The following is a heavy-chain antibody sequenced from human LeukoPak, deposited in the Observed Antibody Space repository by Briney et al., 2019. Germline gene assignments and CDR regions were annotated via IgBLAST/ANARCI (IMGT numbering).Heavy chain of an antibody. D-gene: IGHD4-17*01. J-gene: IGHJ4*02. V-gene: IGHV3-23*01. Sequence: AGGSLRLSCAASGFTFSSYSMSWVRQAPGKGLEGVSAISGSGSSTYYADSVKGRFTSSRDNSKNTLYLQMNSLRAEDTAVYYCAKDRGRVTTTPYDYWGQGTLVTVSS. CDR2: ISGSGSST. CDR3: AKDRGRVTTTPYDY. CDR1: GFTFSSYS.